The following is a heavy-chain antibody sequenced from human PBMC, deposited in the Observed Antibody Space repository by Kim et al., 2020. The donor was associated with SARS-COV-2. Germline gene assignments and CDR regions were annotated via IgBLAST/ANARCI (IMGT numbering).Heavy chain of an antibody. CDR3: ASGALKRGYYFDY. CDR1: GGSISSSSYY. J-gene: IGHJ4*02. CDR2: IYYSGST. D-gene: IGHD3-10*01. Sequence: SETLSLTCTVSGGSISSSSYYWGWIRQPPGKGLEWIGSIYYSGSTYYNPSLKSRVTISVDTSKNQFSLKLSSVTAADTAVYYCASGALKRGYYFDYWGQGTLVTVSS. V-gene: IGHV4-39*01.